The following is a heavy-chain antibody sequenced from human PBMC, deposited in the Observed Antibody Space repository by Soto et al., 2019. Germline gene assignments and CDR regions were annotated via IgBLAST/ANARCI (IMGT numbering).Heavy chain of an antibody. CDR1: GFTFSSYA. V-gene: IGHV3-23*01. CDR3: AKGPPLWQQPDYNWFDP. Sequence: GGSLRLSCAASGFTFSSYAMSWVRQAPGKGLEWVSAISGSGGSTYYADSVKGRFTISRDNSKNTLYLQMNSLRAEDTAVYYCAKGPPLWQQPDYNWFDPWGQGTLVT. CDR2: ISGSGGST. J-gene: IGHJ5*02. D-gene: IGHD6-13*01.